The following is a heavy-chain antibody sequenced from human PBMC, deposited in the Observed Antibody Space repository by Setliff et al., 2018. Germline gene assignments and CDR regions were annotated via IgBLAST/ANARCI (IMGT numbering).Heavy chain of an antibody. D-gene: IGHD5-18*01. CDR1: GGSFSSYG. Sequence: GASVKVSCKASGGSFSSYGITWVRQAPGQGLEWMGGTIPMFGTTNYAQKFQGRVTIITDESTSTAYMGLSSLTSDDTAVYYCAREGVDTRSSTDYRYYMDVWGKGTTVTVS. V-gene: IGHV1-69*05. J-gene: IGHJ6*03. CDR3: AREGVDTRSSTDYRYYMDV. CDR2: TIPMFGTT.